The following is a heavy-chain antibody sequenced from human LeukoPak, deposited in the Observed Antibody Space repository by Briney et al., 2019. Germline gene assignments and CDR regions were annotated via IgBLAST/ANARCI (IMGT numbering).Heavy chain of an antibody. D-gene: IGHD1-26*01. CDR1: GFTFSSYA. CDR3: ATPAYRDRGGFEY. CDR2: VSGTTGNT. Sequence: GSLRLSCAASGFTFSSYAMFWVRQAPGQGLAWVSAVSGTTGNTYYADSVKGRFTISRDNSENTVYLQMDSLRVDDTAVYYCATPAYRDRGGFEYWGQGTLVTVSS. J-gene: IGHJ4*02. V-gene: IGHV3-23*01.